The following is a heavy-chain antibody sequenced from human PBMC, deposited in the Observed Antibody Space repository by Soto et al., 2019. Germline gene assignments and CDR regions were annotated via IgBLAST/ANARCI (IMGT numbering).Heavy chain of an antibody. D-gene: IGHD6-19*01. CDR2: IWYDGSNK. J-gene: IGHJ5*02. CDR1: GFTFSSYG. V-gene: IGHV3-33*01. CDR3: ARAPLSGWTPHNWFDP. Sequence: GGSLRLSCAASGFTFSSYGMHWVRQAPGKGLEWVAVIWYDGSNKYYADSVKGRFTISRDNSKNTLYLQMNSLRAEDTAVYYCARAPLSGWTPHNWFDPWGQGTLVTVSS.